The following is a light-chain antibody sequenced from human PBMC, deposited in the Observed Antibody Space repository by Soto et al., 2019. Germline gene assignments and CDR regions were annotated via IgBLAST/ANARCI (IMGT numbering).Light chain of an antibody. V-gene: IGKV1-39*01. J-gene: IGKJ5*01. Sequence: DIQMTQSPSSLSASVGDRVTITCRASQSISSYLNWYQHKPGKAPKLLIYAASSLQSGVPSRFSGSGSGTDFTLTISSLQPEDCTTYYCQLYNSYSRTFGQGTRLEIK. CDR1: QSISSY. CDR2: AAS. CDR3: QLYNSYSRT.